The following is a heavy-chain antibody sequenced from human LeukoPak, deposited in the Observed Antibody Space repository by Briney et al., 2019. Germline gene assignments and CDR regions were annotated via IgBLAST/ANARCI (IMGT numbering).Heavy chain of an antibody. V-gene: IGHV5-51*01. CDR2: IYPGDSDT. Sequence: GESLKISCKGSGYSFTSYWIGWVRQMPGKGLEWMGIIYPGDSDTRYSPSFQGQVTISADKSISTAYLQWSSLKASDTAMYYCGRNEVYYGSGNYYYGMDVWGQGTTVTVSS. J-gene: IGHJ6*02. D-gene: IGHD3-10*01. CDR3: GRNEVYYGSGNYYYGMDV. CDR1: GYSFTSYW.